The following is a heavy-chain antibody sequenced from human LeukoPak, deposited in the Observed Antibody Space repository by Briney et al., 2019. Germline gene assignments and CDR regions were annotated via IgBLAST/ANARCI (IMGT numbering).Heavy chain of an antibody. CDR2: IYYSGST. Sequence: SETLSLTCTVSGGSISSYYWSWIRQPPGKGLEWIGYIYYSGSTNYNPSLKSRVTISVDTSKNQFSLKLSSVTAADTAVYYCASATGYSSGWYDYWGQGTPVTVSS. V-gene: IGHV4-59*01. CDR1: GGSISSYY. D-gene: IGHD6-19*01. CDR3: ASATGYSSGWYDY. J-gene: IGHJ4*02.